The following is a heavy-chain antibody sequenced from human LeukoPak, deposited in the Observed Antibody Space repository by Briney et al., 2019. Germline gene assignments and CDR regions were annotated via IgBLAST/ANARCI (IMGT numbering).Heavy chain of an antibody. CDR3: ARGVLLQGRGAFDI. V-gene: IGHV1-2*02. D-gene: IGHD2-15*01. Sequence: ASVKVSCKASGYTFNVYYIHWLRQAPGQRLEWMGWVIPSSGGTNYAQNFQDRVTMTRDTSISTAYMELSSLTYDDTAVYYCARGVLLQGRGAFDIWGQGAMVTVSS. CDR1: GYTFNVYY. J-gene: IGHJ3*02. CDR2: VIPSSGGT.